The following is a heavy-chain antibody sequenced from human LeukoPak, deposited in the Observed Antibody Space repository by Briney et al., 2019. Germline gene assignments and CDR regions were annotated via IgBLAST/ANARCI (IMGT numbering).Heavy chain of an antibody. D-gene: IGHD4-17*01. J-gene: IGHJ6*02. V-gene: IGHV1-69*13. CDR3: ASAAGDYRNYYYGMDV. CDR1: GGTFSNYA. Sequence: GASVKVSCKASGGTFSNYAIGWVRQAPGQGLEWMGGIIPIFGTANYAQKFQGRVTITADESTSTAYMELSSLRSEDTAVYYCASAAGDYRNYYYGMDVWGQGTTVTVSS. CDR2: IIPIFGTA.